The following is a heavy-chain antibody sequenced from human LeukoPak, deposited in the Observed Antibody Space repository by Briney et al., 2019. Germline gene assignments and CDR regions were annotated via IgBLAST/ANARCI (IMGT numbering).Heavy chain of an antibody. V-gene: IGHV4-59*01. CDR3: ARNEYYGSGSYYGAFDI. D-gene: IGHD3-10*01. CDR2: IYCSGST. CDR1: GGSISNYY. Sequence: SETLSLTCTVSGGSISNYYWSWIRQPPGKGLEWIGYIYCSGSTNYNPSLKSRVTISVDTSKNQFSLKLSSVTAADTAVYYCARNEYYGSGSYYGAFDIWGQGTMVTVSS. J-gene: IGHJ3*02.